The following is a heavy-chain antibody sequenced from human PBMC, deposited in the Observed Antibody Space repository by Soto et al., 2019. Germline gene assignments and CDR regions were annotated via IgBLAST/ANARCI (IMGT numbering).Heavy chain of an antibody. V-gene: IGHV3-33*01. Sequence: QVQLVESGGGVVQPGRTLRLSCEASGVTFSNYGMHWVRQAPGKGLEWVAVIWNDGSSRYYADSVKGRFTSSRDNAKKPLFLQMNNLRAEDTAVYYCARPDIVAAIGGALDCWGQGNLVTVSS. D-gene: IGHD5-12*01. J-gene: IGHJ4*02. CDR1: GVTFSNYG. CDR2: IWNDGSSR. CDR3: ARPDIVAAIGGALDC.